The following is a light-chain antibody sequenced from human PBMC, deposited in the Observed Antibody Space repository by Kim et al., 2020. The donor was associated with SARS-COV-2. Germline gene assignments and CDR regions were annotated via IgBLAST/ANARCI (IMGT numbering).Light chain of an antibody. CDR3: QQYNDWPLLT. Sequence: ILMTQSPATLSVSPGEGVTLSCRASQSVRNNLAWYQQQPGQAPRLLIYGASTRATDIPARFSGSGSETEFTLTISSLQSEDLAVYYCQQYNDWPLLTFGGGTKLEI. CDR2: GAS. V-gene: IGKV3-15*01. J-gene: IGKJ4*01. CDR1: QSVRNN.